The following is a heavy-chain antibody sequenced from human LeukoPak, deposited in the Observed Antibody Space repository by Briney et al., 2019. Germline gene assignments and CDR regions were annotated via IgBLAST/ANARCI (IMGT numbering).Heavy chain of an antibody. V-gene: IGHV1-2*02. CDR2: INPNSGGT. J-gene: IGHJ3*02. CDR1: GYTFTGYY. Sequence: ASVKVSCKASGYTFTGYYMHWVRQAPGQGLEWMGWINPNSGGTNYAQKFQGRVTMTRDTSISTAYMELSRLRSDDTAVYYCARERIAARIPGNAFDIWGQGTMVTVSS. D-gene: IGHD6-6*01. CDR3: ARERIAARIPGNAFDI.